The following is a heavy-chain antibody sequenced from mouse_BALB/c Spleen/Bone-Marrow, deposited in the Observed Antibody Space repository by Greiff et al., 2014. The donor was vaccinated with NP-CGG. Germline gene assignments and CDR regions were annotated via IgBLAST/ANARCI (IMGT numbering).Heavy chain of an antibody. V-gene: IGHV14-3*02. D-gene: IGHD1-1*01. J-gene: IGHJ3*01. Sequence: VQLQQSGAELVKPGASVKLSCTASGFNIKDTYMHWVKQGPEQGLEWIGRIDPANGNTKYDPKFQGKATITAGTSSNTAYLQLSSLTSEDTAVYYCATYYYGSSWGFAYWGQGTLVTVSA. CDR2: IDPANGNT. CDR3: ATYYYGSSWGFAY. CDR1: GFNIKDTY.